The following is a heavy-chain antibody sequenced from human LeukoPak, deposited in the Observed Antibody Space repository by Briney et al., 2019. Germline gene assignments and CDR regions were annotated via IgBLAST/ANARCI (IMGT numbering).Heavy chain of an antibody. Sequence: GGSLRLSCAASGFTFRNSDMHWVRQAPGKGLEWVAFIQSDGGNKYYADSVKGRFTISRDNSKNTLYLQMNSLRAEDTAVYYCARGTMFPYYFDYWGQGTLVTVSS. CDR2: IQSDGGNK. CDR1: GFTFRNSD. J-gene: IGHJ4*02. V-gene: IGHV3-30*02. CDR3: ARGTMFPYYFDY. D-gene: IGHD3-10*02.